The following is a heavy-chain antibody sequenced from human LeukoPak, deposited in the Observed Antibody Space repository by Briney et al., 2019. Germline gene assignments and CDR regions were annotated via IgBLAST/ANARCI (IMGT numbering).Heavy chain of an antibody. Sequence: SVKVSCKASRGTFSSYAISWVRQAPGQGLEWMGGIIPIFGTANYAQKFQGRVTITTDESTSTAYMELSSLRSEDTAVYYCARGRDGYNYGTFDYWGQGTLVTVSS. D-gene: IGHD5-24*01. CDR3: ARGRDGYNYGTFDY. J-gene: IGHJ4*02. CDR1: RGTFSSYA. CDR2: IIPIFGTA. V-gene: IGHV1-69*05.